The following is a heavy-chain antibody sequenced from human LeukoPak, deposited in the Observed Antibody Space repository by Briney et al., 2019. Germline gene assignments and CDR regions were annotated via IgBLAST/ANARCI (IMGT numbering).Heavy chain of an antibody. J-gene: IGHJ4*02. D-gene: IGHD6-19*01. CDR1: GVSISSGSYY. Sequence: SETLSLTCTVSGVSISSGSYYWGWLRQPPGKGLEWIVSVFYSGNTYNNPSLKSRFTLSVDTPKNQFSLKMRSVTAADTAVFFWARHSSDWRRIDYCGQGTLVT. CDR2: VFYSGNT. CDR3: ARHSSDWRRIDY. V-gene: IGHV4-39*01.